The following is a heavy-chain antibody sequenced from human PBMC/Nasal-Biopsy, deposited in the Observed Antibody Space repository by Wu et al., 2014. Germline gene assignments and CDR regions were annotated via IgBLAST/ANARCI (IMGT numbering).Heavy chain of an antibody. CDR2: IFYSGST. Sequence: TLSLTCTVSGGSVTRGGHYWSWIRQPPGKGLEWIGYIFYSGSTNYNPSLKGRVTILIDTSKNQFSLNLSSVTAADTAVYYCARDGVVVRSYTYYYMDVWGKGTTVTVPS. V-gene: IGHV4-61*08. D-gene: IGHD2-21*01. CDR1: GGSVTRGGHY. CDR3: ARDGVVVRSYTYYYMDV. J-gene: IGHJ6*03.